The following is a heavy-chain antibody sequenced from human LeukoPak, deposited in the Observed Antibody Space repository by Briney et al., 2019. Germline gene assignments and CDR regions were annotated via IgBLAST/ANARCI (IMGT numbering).Heavy chain of an antibody. J-gene: IGHJ4*02. Sequence: GGSLRLSCAASGFTFSSYAMHWVCQAPGKGLEWVAVISYDGSNKYYSDSVKGRFTISRDNSKNTLYLQMNSLRAEDTAVYYCARDASWGIAVAGHFDYWGQGTLVTVSS. CDR1: GFTFSSYA. D-gene: IGHD6-19*01. CDR2: ISYDGSNK. CDR3: ARDASWGIAVAGHFDY. V-gene: IGHV3-30-3*01.